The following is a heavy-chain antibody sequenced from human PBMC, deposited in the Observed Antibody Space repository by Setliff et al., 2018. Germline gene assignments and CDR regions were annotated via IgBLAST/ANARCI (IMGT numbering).Heavy chain of an antibody. CDR1: GDSMSDSY. CDR2: IHASGSA. J-gene: IGHJ1*01. D-gene: IGHD4-17*01. CDR3: SRGGRDNGDYVYIQH. V-gene: IGHV4-4*08. Sequence: SETLSLTCTVSGDSMSDSYCIWIRQAPGKGLENIAFIHASGSAHHNPSLRSRVTISVDKSKNQFSLKLTSVTAADTAIYYCSRGGRDNGDYVYIQHWGQGTLVTVSS.